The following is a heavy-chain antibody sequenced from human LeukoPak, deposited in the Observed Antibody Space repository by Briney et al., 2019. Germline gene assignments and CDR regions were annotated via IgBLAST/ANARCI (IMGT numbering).Heavy chain of an antibody. CDR1: GFTFSSYV. CDR2: ISGSAGST. J-gene: IGHJ5*02. V-gene: IGHV3-23*01. D-gene: IGHD2-2*01. CDR3: AKLLSGYCSRSSCLNWFDP. Sequence: GGSLRLSCAASGFTFSSYVMSWVRQAPGKRLEWVSAISGSAGSTWYADSVKGRFTVSRDNSKNTLYLQMNSLRAEDTAVYYCAKLLSGYCSRSSCLNWFDPWGQGTLVTVSS.